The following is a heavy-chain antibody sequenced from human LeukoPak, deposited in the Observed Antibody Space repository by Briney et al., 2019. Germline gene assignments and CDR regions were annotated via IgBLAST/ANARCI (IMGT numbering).Heavy chain of an antibody. CDR1: GFTVSSNY. CDR3: AKVGYYDILTGYYYYFDY. J-gene: IGHJ4*02. V-gene: IGHV3-53*01. Sequence: GGSLRLSCAASGFTVSSNYMSWVRQAPGKGLEWVSVIYSGGSTYYADSVKGRFTISRDNSKNTLYLQMNSLRAEDTAVYYCAKVGYYDILTGYYYYFDYWGQGTLVTVSS. CDR2: IYSGGST. D-gene: IGHD3-9*01.